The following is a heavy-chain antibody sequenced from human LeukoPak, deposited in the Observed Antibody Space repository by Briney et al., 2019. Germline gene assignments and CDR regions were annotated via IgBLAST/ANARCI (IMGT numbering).Heavy chain of an antibody. CDR3: AKGSGIAAAGTPDY. V-gene: IGHV3-30*18. CDR2: ISYDGSNK. CDR1: GFTFSSYG. D-gene: IGHD6-13*01. Sequence: QPGRSLRLSRAASGFTFSSYGMHWVRQAPGKGLEWVAVISYDGSNKYYADSVKGRFTISRDNSKNTLYLQMNSLRAEDTAVYYCAKGSGIAAAGTPDYWGQGTLVTVSS. J-gene: IGHJ4*02.